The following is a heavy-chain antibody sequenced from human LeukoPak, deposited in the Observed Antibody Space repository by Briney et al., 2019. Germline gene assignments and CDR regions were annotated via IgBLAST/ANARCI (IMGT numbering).Heavy chain of an antibody. V-gene: IGHV3-7*01. J-gene: IGHJ4*02. CDR3: ARIDDTNNYIDY. Sequence: PGGSLRLSCTASEFTFSNNWMSWVRQAPGKWLEWVANINQGANLLHYVDSVKGRFTVSRDNAKNSLYLQLNSLRVEDTAVYYCARIDDTNNYIDYWGQGTPVTVSS. CDR2: INQGANLL. D-gene: IGHD2-8*01. CDR1: EFTFSNNW.